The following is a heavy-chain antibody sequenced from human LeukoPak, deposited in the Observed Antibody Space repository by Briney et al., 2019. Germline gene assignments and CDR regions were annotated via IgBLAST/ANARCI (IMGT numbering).Heavy chain of an antibody. D-gene: IGHD1-26*01. CDR1: GFIFRDAW. V-gene: IGHV3-15*01. CDR2: IKSKANGGTT. CDR3: AREVAGAQHY. Sequence: GGSLRLSSAASGFIFRDAWMTWLRQAPGRELEWVGLIKSKANGGTTHYAAPVKGRFTVSRDDSRSTLFLQMNSLKSEDTGVYYCAREVAGAQHYWGQGTLVTVSS. J-gene: IGHJ4*02.